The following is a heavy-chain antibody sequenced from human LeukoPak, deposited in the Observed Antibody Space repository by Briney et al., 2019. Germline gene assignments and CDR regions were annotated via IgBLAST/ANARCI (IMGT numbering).Heavy chain of an antibody. D-gene: IGHD6-13*01. Sequence: SETLSLTCAVYGGSFSGYYWSWIRQPPGKGLEWIGEINHSGSTNYNPSLKSRVTISVDTSKNQFSLKLSSVTAADTAVYYCARGGSSGWYPYLPGLDYWGQGTLVTVSS. J-gene: IGHJ4*02. CDR1: GGSFSGYY. V-gene: IGHV4-34*01. CDR3: ARGGSSGWYPYLPGLDY. CDR2: INHSGST.